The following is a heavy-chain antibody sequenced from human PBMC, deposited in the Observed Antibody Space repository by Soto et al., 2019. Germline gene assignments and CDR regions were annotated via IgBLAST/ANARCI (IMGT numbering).Heavy chain of an antibody. J-gene: IGHJ6*02. V-gene: IGHV1-69*13. CDR2: IIPIFGTA. Sequence: SVKVSCKASGGTFSSYAISWVRQAHGQGLEWMGGIIPIFGTANYAQKFQGRVTITADESTSTAYMELSSLRSEDTAVYYCARKQGGYCDYPTKTHYYFHVMDVWGQGTTVPVSS. D-gene: IGHD4-17*01. CDR3: ARKQGGYCDYPTKTHYYFHVMDV. CDR1: GGTFSSYA.